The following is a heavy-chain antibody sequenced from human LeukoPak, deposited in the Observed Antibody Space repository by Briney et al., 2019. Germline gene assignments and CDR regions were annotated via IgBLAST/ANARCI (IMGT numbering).Heavy chain of an antibody. CDR1: GYTFTGYY. CDR3: AIIVGANNWFDP. Sequence: ASVKVSCKASGYTFTGYYMHWVRQAPGQGLEWMGWINLNSGGTNYAQKFQGRVTMTWDTSINTAYMELSRLRSDDTAVYYCAIIVGANNWFDPWGQGALVTVSS. V-gene: IGHV1-2*02. D-gene: IGHD1-26*01. J-gene: IGHJ5*02. CDR2: INLNSGGT.